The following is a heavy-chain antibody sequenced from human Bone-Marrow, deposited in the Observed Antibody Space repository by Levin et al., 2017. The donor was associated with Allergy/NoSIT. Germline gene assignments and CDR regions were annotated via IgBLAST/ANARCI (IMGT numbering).Heavy chain of an antibody. CDR1: GYRFSRHA. Sequence: ASVKVSCKASGYRFSRHAMNWVRQAPGQGLEWMGWIDTSTGIPTYAQGFTGRFVFSLDTSVTTAYLQINSLKAEDTAVYYCAREAPYCSTTSCYDIWGQGTMVTVSS. CDR3: AREAPYCSTTSCYDI. D-gene: IGHD2-2*01. J-gene: IGHJ3*02. V-gene: IGHV7-4-1*02. CDR2: IDTSTGIP.